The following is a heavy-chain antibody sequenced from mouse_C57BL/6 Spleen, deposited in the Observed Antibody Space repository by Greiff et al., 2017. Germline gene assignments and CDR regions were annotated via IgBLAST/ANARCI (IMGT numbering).Heavy chain of an antibody. D-gene: IGHD1-1*01. CDR2: ISYDGSN. CDR1: GYSITSGYY. J-gene: IGHJ2*01. CDR3: ARDLLLGY. Sequence: EVQLQQSGPGLVKPSQSLSLTCSVTGYSITSGYYWNWIRQFPGNKLEWMGYISYDGSNNYNPSLKNRISITRDTSKNQFFLKLNSVTTEDTATYYCARDLLLGYWGQGTTLTVSS. V-gene: IGHV3-6*01.